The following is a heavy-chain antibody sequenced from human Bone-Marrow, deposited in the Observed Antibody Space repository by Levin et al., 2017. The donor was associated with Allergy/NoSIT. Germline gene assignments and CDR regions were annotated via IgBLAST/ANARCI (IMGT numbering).Heavy chain of an antibody. CDR3: AMTWFGRQNYFDP. CDR1: GGSFHGSY. D-gene: IGHD3-10*01. CDR2: INQSGST. V-gene: IGHV4-34*01. J-gene: IGHJ5*02. Sequence: SQTLSLPCTIDGGSFHGSYGGWIRQPPGKGLEWIAEINQSGSTKYNPSLKSRVTISADPSKNHFSLKLNSVTAADTAVYYCAMTWFGRQNYFDPWGQGTLVTVSS.